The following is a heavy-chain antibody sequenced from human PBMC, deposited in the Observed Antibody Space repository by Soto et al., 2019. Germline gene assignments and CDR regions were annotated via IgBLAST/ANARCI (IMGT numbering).Heavy chain of an antibody. J-gene: IGHJ6*02. V-gene: IGHV4-59*05. D-gene: IGHD2-2*01. CDR3: ARCRLDYYYYYGMDV. CDR1: GFTFSSYSMN. Sequence: PGGSLRLSCAASGFTFSSYSMNWVRQAPGKGLEWIGSIYYSGSTYYNPSLKSRVAISVDTSKNQFSLKLSSVTAADTAVYYCARCRLDYYYYYGMDVWGQGTTVTVSS. CDR2: IYYSGST.